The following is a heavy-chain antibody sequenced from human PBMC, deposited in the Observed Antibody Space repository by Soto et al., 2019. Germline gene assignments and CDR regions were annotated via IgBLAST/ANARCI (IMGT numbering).Heavy chain of an antibody. Sequence: GGSLRLSCAASGFTFSSYVMHWVRQAPGKGLEWVAVISYDGSNKYYADSVKGRFTISRDNSKNTLYLQMNSLRAEDTAVYYCAKGFDYWGQGTLVTVSS. CDR2: ISYDGSNK. V-gene: IGHV3-30*18. J-gene: IGHJ4*02. CDR3: AKGFDY. CDR1: GFTFSSYV.